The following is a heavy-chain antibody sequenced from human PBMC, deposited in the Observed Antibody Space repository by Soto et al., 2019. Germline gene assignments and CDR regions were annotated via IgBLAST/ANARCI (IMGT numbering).Heavy chain of an antibody. CDR1: GDSISSSNNY. Sequence: PSETLSLTCTVFGDSISSSNNYWSWIRQPPGEGLEWIGFISYSGTTSYSPSLKSRLAISLDTSKNQFSLSLSSVTAADTAVYYCARGRGYSYGLDPWGQGTLVTVS. CDR3: ARGRGYSYGLDP. CDR2: ISYSGTT. D-gene: IGHD5-18*01. J-gene: IGHJ5*02. V-gene: IGHV4-30-4*01.